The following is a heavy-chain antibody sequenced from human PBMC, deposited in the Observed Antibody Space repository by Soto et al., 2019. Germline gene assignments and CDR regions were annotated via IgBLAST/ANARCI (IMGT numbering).Heavy chain of an antibody. V-gene: IGHV4-34*01. Sequence: SETLSLTCAVYGGSFNGYYWSWIRQPPGKGLEWIGEINHSGSTNYNPSLKSRVTISVDTSKNQFSLKLSSVTAADTAVYYCARGRLGYCSGGSCYSRDFAFDIWGQGTMVTVSS. CDR2: INHSGST. D-gene: IGHD2-15*01. CDR3: ARGRLGYCSGGSCYSRDFAFDI. J-gene: IGHJ3*02. CDR1: GGSFNGYY.